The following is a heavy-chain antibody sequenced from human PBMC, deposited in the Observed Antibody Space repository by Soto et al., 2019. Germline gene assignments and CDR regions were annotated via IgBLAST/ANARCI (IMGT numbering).Heavy chain of an antibody. CDR1: RFTFNNYA. CDR2: ISGSGHNT. D-gene: IGHD2-2*01. J-gene: IGHJ5*02. V-gene: IGHV3-23*01. CDR3: ARDSTSWYYWFDP. Sequence: SGGSLRLSCAASRFTFNNYAMSWVRQAPGKGLQWVSTISGSGHNTYYADSVEGRFTISRDNSKNTLHLQMNSLRAEDTAIYYCARDSTSWYYWFDPWGQGTQVTVSS.